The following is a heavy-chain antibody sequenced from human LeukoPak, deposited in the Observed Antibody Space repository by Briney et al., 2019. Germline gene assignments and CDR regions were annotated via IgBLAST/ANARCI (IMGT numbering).Heavy chain of an antibody. Sequence: GGSLRLSCAASGFTFSSYGMHWVRQAPGKGLEWVAVISYDGSNKYYADSAKGRFTISRDNSKNTLYLQMNSLRAEDTAVYYCAKDYCSSTSCYPYDYWGQGTLVTVSS. D-gene: IGHD2-2*01. CDR3: AKDYCSSTSCYPYDY. CDR2: ISYDGSNK. J-gene: IGHJ4*02. V-gene: IGHV3-30*18. CDR1: GFTFSSYG.